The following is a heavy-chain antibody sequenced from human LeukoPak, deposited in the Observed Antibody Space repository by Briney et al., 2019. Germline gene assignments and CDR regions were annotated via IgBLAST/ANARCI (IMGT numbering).Heavy chain of an antibody. Sequence: SQTLSLTCTVSGGSISSGSYYWSWIRQPAGKGLEWIGRIYTSGSTNYNPSLKSRVTISVDTSKNQFSLKLSSVTAADTAVYYCARGRRGGPDDYWGQGTLVTVSS. CDR1: GGSISSGSYY. V-gene: IGHV4-61*02. D-gene: IGHD2-15*01. J-gene: IGHJ4*02. CDR3: ARGRRGGPDDY. CDR2: IYTSGST.